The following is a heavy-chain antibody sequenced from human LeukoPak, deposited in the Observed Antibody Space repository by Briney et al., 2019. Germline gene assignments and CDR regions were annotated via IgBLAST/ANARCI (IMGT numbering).Heavy chain of an antibody. CDR2: IYKSGST. CDR1: GGSIGWDY. CDR3: AREEYFQDSNGYSYYFHS. Sequence: SETLSLTCTVSGGSIGWDYWSWIRQSAGKGLEWIGRIYKSGSTNYNPSFRSRVTMSVDTSKDQFSLNVTSVTAADTAVYYCAREEYFQDSNGYSYYFHSWGQGSLVTVSS. V-gene: IGHV4-4*07. D-gene: IGHD3-22*01. J-gene: IGHJ4*02.